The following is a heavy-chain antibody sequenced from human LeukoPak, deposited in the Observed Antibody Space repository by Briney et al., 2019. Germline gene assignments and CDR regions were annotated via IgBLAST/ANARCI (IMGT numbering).Heavy chain of an antibody. CDR1: GFSLSTSGMC. Sequence: SGPTLVNPTQTLTLTCTFSGFSLSTSGMCVSWIRQPPGKALEWLARIDWDDDKYYSTSLRTRLTISKDTSKNQVVLTMTNMDPVDTATYYCARSITIFGVAPFDYWGQGTLVTVSS. D-gene: IGHD3-3*01. J-gene: IGHJ4*02. V-gene: IGHV2-70*11. CDR2: IDWDDDK. CDR3: ARSITIFGVAPFDY.